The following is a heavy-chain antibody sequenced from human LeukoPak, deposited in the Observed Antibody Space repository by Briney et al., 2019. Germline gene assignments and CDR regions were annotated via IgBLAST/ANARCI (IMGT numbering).Heavy chain of an antibody. D-gene: IGHD1-14*01. CDR1: GFTFSASW. V-gene: IGHV3-7*01. Sequence: GGSLRLSCAASGFTFSASWMTWVRQAPGKGLEWVASINQDASVQHLVDFVKGRFATSRDNAKNSLYLQMNSLRDDDTAIYYCARNRAAPEDWGQGTLVTVSS. CDR3: ARNRAAPED. J-gene: IGHJ4*02. CDR2: INQDASVQ.